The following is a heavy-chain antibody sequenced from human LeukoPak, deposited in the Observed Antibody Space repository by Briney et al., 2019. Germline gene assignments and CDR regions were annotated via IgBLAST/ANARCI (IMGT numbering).Heavy chain of an antibody. J-gene: IGHJ3*02. CDR2: INPNSGGT. Sequence: GASVKVSCKASGYTFTGYYMHWVRQAPGQGLEWMGWINPNSGGTNYAQKFQGRVTMTRDTSISTAYMELSRLRSDDTAVYYCARDSRYYDSSGYYYFTDAFDIWGQGTMVTVSS. D-gene: IGHD3-22*01. CDR1: GYTFTGYY. CDR3: ARDSRYYDSSGYYYFTDAFDI. V-gene: IGHV1-2*02.